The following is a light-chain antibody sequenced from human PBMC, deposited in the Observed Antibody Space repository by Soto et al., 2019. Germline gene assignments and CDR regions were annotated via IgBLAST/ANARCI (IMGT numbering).Light chain of an antibody. J-gene: IGKJ4*01. CDR3: TQDLQTLT. CDR1: QSLLHNNGYNY. CDR2: LGS. Sequence: DIVTTQSPLSLPVTPGEPASISCRSSQSLLHNNGYNYLDWYLQKPGQSPQLLIYLGSNRASGVPDRFSGSGSATDFTLKISRVEAEDVGVYYCTQDLQTLTIGGWTKVEIK. V-gene: IGKV2-28*01.